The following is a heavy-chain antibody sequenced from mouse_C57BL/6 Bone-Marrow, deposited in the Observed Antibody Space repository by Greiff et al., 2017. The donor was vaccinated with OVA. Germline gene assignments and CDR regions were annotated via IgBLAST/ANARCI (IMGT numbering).Heavy chain of an antibody. CDR2: IYPGDGDT. CDR3: AREHYSKGAY. D-gene: IGHD2-5*01. CDR1: GYAFSSSW. J-gene: IGHJ3*01. Sequence: QVQLQQSGPELVKPGASVKISCKASGYAFSSSWMNWVKQRPGKGLEWIGRIYPGDGDTNYNGKFKGKATLTADKSSSTAYMQLSSLTSEDSAVYFCAREHYSKGAYWGQGTLVTVSA. V-gene: IGHV1-82*01.